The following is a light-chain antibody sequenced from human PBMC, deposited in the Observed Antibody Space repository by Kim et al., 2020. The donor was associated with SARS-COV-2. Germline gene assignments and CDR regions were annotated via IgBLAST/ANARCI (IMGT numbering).Light chain of an antibody. CDR1: SGHSSYA. CDR2: LNSDGSH. J-gene: IGLJ2*01. CDR3: QTWGTGTYVV. Sequence: SVKRTCTLSSGHSSYAIAWHQQQPEKGPRYLMKLNSDGSHSKGDGSPDRFSGSSSGAERYLTISRRQSEDEADDYSQTWGTGTYVVFGGGTQLTVL. V-gene: IGLV4-69*01.